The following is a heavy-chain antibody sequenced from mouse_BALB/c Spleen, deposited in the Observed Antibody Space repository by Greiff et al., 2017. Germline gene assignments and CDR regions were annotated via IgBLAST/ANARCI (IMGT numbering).Heavy chain of an antibody. CDR2: IYPGDGDT. D-gene: IGHD2-4*01. Sequence: QVQLQQSGAELVRPGSSVKISCKASGYAFSSYWMNWVKQRPGQGLEWIGQIYPGDGDTNYNGKFKGKATLTADKSSSTAYMQLSSLTSEDSAVYFCASVITRAMDYGGQGTSVTVSS. J-gene: IGHJ4*01. V-gene: IGHV1-80*01. CDR3: ASVITRAMDY. CDR1: GYAFSSYW.